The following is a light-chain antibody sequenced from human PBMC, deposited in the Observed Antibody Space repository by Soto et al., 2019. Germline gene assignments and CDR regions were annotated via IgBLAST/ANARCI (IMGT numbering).Light chain of an antibody. J-gene: IGKJ4*01. CDR2: DVS. CDR1: QSARIS. Sequence: ETVVKRSPATLSVSPGERATLSCRASQSARISLGWYQQKPGQAPRLLIYDVSTRATGVPARFSGSGSGTEFTLTISILEPEDFAVYCCQQYACPPLTFGEGTKLDIK. V-gene: IGKV3-15*01. CDR3: QQYACPPLT.